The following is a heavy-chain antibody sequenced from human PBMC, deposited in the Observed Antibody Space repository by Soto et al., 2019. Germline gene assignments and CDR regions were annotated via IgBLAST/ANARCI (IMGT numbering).Heavy chain of an antibody. V-gene: IGHV1-69*06. D-gene: IGHD1-20*01. CDR3: ARNGITGTTEGNAFDI. CDR2: IIPIFGTA. CDR1: GGTFSSYA. J-gene: IGHJ3*02. Sequence: QVQLVQSGAEVKKPGSSVKVSCKASGGTFSSYAISWVRQAPGQGLEWMGGIIPIFGTANYAQKFQGRVTITADKSTSTADMELSSLRSEDTAVYYCARNGITGTTEGNAFDIWGQGTMVTVSS.